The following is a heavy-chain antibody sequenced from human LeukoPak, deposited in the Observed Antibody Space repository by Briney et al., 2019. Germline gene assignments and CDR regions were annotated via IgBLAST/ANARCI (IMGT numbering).Heavy chain of an antibody. Sequence: GGSQRLSCAASGFTFSSYGMHWVRQAPGKGLEWVAFIRYDGSNKYYADSVKGRFTISRDNSKNTLYLQMNSLRAEDTAVYYCAKGYSSSWNDAFDIWGQGTMVTVSS. CDR1: GFTFSSYG. J-gene: IGHJ3*02. D-gene: IGHD6-13*01. CDR2: IRYDGSNK. V-gene: IGHV3-30*02. CDR3: AKGYSSSWNDAFDI.